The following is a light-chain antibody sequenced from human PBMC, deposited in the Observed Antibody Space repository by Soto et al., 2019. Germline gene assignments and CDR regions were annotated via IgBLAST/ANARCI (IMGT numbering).Light chain of an antibody. CDR3: CSYAGSYTFV. J-gene: IGLJ1*01. CDR1: SSDVGGYNY. V-gene: IGLV2-11*01. Sequence: QSVLTQPRSVSGSPGQSVTISCTGTSSDVGGYNYVSWYQQHPGKAPKLMIYDVSKRPSGVPDRFSGSKSGNTASLTISGLQAEDEAEYYCCSYAGSYTFVFGTWTKVT. CDR2: DVS.